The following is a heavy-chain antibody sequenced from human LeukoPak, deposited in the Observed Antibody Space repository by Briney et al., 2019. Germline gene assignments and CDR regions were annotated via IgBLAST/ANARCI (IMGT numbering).Heavy chain of an antibody. D-gene: IGHD6-19*01. Sequence: GGSLRLSCAASGFTFSSYSMSWVRQAPGKGLEWVSSISSSSSYIYYADSVKGRFTISRDNAKNSLYLQMNSLRAEDTAVYYCARDPGYSSSEGYWGQGTLVTVSS. J-gene: IGHJ4*02. CDR2: ISSSSSYI. CDR1: GFTFSSYS. V-gene: IGHV3-21*01. CDR3: ARDPGYSSSEGY.